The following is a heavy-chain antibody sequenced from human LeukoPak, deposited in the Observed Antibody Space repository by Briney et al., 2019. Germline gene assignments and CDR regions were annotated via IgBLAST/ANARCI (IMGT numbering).Heavy chain of an antibody. Sequence: HGESLKISCKGSGYSFTSYWIGWVLQMPGKGLEWMGIIYPGDSDTRYSPSLQGQVTISADKSISTAYLQWSSLKASDTAMYYCARVSQSYYYGSGSWYFDYWGQGTLVTVSS. CDR2: IYPGDSDT. J-gene: IGHJ4*02. V-gene: IGHV5-51*01. CDR1: GYSFTSYW. CDR3: ARVSQSYYYGSGSWYFDY. D-gene: IGHD3-10*01.